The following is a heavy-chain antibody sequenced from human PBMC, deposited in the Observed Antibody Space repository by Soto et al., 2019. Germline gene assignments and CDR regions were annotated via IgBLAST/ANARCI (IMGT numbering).Heavy chain of an antibody. J-gene: IGHJ4*02. CDR1: GFSITTDGVG. CDR2: IFWDGDK. CDR3: VHSQSRSRCSGGNCYHFDH. D-gene: IGHD2-15*01. Sequence: QISLKESGPTLVKPTQTLTLTCTVSGFSITTDGVGVGWIRQPPGQAPEWLTLIFWDGDKRYSPSLKNRLTITTDTSKTQVVLIMTNMGPEDTATFYCVHSQSRSRCSGGNCYHFDHWGQGILVTVSS. V-gene: IGHV2-5*02.